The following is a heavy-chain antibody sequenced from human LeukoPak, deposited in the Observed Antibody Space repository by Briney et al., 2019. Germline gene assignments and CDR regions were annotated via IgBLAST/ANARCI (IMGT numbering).Heavy chain of an antibody. CDR3: ARVHYYDASDYSTSNWFDP. CDR2: IHHDGIT. Sequence: PSETPSLTCSISGYSIGSGYFWGWIRQPPGKGLEWIGNIHHDGITYYNPSLKSRVTISLDPSKNQFSLKLTSVAAADTALYHCARVHYYDASDYSTSNWFDPWGQGTLVTVSS. V-gene: IGHV4-38-2*02. J-gene: IGHJ5*02. D-gene: IGHD3-22*01. CDR1: GYSIGSGYF.